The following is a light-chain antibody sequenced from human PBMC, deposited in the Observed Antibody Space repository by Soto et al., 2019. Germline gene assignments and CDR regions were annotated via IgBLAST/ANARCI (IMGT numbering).Light chain of an antibody. CDR2: AAS. J-gene: IGKJ4*01. CDR3: QQYYSYPLT. CDR1: QGISSY. Sequence: AIRMTQSPSSLSASTGDRVTITCRACQGISSYLAWYQQKPGKAPKFLIYAASTLQSGVPSRFSGSGSGTDFTLTISCLQSEDFATYYCQQYYSYPLTFGGGTKVEIK. V-gene: IGKV1-8*01.